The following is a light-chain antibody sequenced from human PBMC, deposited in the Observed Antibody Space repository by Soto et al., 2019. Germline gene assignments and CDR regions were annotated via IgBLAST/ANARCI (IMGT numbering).Light chain of an antibody. CDR3: CSYAGSYTWV. CDR2: DVN. J-gene: IGLJ1*01. V-gene: IGLV2-11*01. CDR1: SSDVGGYNY. Sequence: QSALTQPRSVSGSPGQSVTISCTGTSSDVGGYNYVSWYQQHPGKAPKLMIYDVNKRPSGVPDRFSGSKSGNTASLTISGRQAEDEADYYCCSYAGSYTWVFGTGTKVTVL.